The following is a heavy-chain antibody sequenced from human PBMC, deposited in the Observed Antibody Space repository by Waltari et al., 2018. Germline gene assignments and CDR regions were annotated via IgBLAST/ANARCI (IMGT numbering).Heavy chain of an antibody. Sequence: QVQLVQSGAEVKKPGSSVKVSCKASGGTFSSYAISWVRQAPGQGLEWMGRIIPIFGTANYAQKCQGRVTSTADKSTSTAYMELSSLRSEDTAVYYCARADITGTTLAGFQFGYWGQGTLVTVSS. V-gene: IGHV1-69*08. CDR3: ARADITGTTLAGFQFGY. J-gene: IGHJ4*02. CDR2: IIPIFGTA. CDR1: GGTFSSYA. D-gene: IGHD1-7*01.